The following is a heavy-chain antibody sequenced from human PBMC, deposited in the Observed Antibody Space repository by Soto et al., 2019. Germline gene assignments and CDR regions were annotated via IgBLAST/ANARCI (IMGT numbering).Heavy chain of an antibody. J-gene: IGHJ4*02. V-gene: IGHV4-59*01. Sequence: SETLSLTCTVSGGSISSYYWSWIRQPPGKGLEWIGYIYYSGSTNYNPSLKSRVTISVDTSKNQFSLKLSSVTAADTAVYYCASGTRSSGWFHFDYWGQGTLVTVSS. CDR3: ASGTRSSGWFHFDY. D-gene: IGHD6-19*01. CDR2: IYYSGST. CDR1: GGSISSYY.